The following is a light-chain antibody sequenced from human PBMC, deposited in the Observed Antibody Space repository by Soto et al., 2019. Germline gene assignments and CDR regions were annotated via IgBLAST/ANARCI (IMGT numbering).Light chain of an antibody. Sequence: ETVLTQSPGILSLSPGERATLFCRASQSVTSNYLAWYQQQPGQAPRLLIYGASSRATGIPDRFSGSGSGTDFTLTISRLEPEDFAVYYCQQHGTSPPSWTFGQGTTVEIK. CDR2: GAS. CDR1: QSVTSNY. V-gene: IGKV3-20*01. CDR3: QQHGTSPPSWT. J-gene: IGKJ1*01.